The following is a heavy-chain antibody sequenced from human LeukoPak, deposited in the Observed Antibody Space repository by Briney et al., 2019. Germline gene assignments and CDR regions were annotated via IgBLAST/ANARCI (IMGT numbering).Heavy chain of an antibody. CDR2: ISYDGSNK. V-gene: IGHV3-30*18. CDR1: GFTFSSYG. Sequence: PGGFLRLSCAASGFTFSSYGMHWVRQAPGKGLEWVAVISYDGSNKYYADSVKGRFTISRDNSKNTLYLQMNSLRAEDTAVYYCAKGRTDGWDDAFDIWGQGTMVTVSS. J-gene: IGHJ3*02. D-gene: IGHD1-26*01. CDR3: AKGRTDGWDDAFDI.